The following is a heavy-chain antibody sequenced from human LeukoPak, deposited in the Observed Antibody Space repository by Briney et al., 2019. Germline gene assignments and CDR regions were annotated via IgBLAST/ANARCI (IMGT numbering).Heavy chain of an antibody. J-gene: IGHJ5*02. CDR3: ARGASGVYTVTTSWFDH. D-gene: IGHD4-17*01. Sequence: GASVEVSCKASGYTFTGYYMHWVRQAPGQGLEWMGWINPNSGGTNYAQRFQGRVTMTRDTSISTAYMELSRLKSDDTAVYYCARGASGVYTVTTSWFDHWGQGTLVTVSS. V-gene: IGHV1-2*02. CDR2: INPNSGGT. CDR1: GYTFTGYY.